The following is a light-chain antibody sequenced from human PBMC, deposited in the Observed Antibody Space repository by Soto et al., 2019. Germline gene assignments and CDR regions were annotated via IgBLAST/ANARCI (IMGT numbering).Light chain of an antibody. CDR1: QSVSSY. J-gene: IGKJ3*01. CDR3: QQRSNWPPLFT. Sequence: EIVLTQSPATLSLSPGERATLSCRASQSVSSYLAWYQQKPGQAPRLLIYDASNRATGIPARFSGRGPGTDFTLTLSSLEPEDFAVYSCQQRSNWPPLFTFGPGTKVDIK. CDR2: DAS. V-gene: IGKV3-11*01.